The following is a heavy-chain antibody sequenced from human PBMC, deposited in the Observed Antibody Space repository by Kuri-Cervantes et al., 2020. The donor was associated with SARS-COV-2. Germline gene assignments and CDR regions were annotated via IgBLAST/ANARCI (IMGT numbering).Heavy chain of an antibody. CDR2: INHSGST. D-gene: IGHD1-26*01. V-gene: IGHV4-34*08. CDR1: GFNFSRTD. Sequence: SQTLSLTCAASGFNFSRTDMHWVRQPPGKGLEWIGEINHSGSTNYNPSLKSRVTISVDTSKNQFSLKLSSVTAADTAVYYCATWELLGGYWGQGTLVTVSS. CDR3: ATWELLGGY. J-gene: IGHJ4*02.